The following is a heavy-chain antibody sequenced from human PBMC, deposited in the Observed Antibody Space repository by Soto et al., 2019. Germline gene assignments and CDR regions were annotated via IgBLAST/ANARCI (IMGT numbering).Heavy chain of an antibody. CDR2: IKQDGSEK. Sequence: GSLRLSCAASGFTFSSYWMSWVRQAPGKGLEWVANIKQDGSEKYYVDSVKGRFTISRDNAKNSLYLQMNSLRAEDTAVYYCARAKISGSYSYDAFDIWGQGTMVTVSS. D-gene: IGHD1-26*01. V-gene: IGHV3-7*03. CDR3: ARAKISGSYSYDAFDI. J-gene: IGHJ3*02. CDR1: GFTFSSYW.